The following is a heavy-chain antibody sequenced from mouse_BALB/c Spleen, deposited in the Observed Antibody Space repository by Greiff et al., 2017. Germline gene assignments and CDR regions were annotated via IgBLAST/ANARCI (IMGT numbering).Heavy chain of an antibody. CDR3: ARYDYDAMDY. CDR2: ISSGSSTI. CDR1: GFTFSSFG. Sequence: EVKVEESGGGLVQPGGSRKLSCAASGFTFSSFGMHWVRQAPEKGLEWVAYISSGSSTIYYADTVKGRFTISRDNPKNTLFLQMTSLRSEDTAMYYCARYDYDAMDYWGQGTSVTVSS. V-gene: IGHV5-17*02. J-gene: IGHJ4*01.